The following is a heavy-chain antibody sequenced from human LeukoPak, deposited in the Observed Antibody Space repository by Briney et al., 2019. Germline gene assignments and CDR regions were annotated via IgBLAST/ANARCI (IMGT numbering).Heavy chain of an antibody. CDR2: IYYSGST. Sequence: NPSETLSLTCTVSGGSISSYYWSWIRQPPGKGLEWIGYIYYSGSTNYNPSLKSRVTISVDTSKNQFSLKLGSVTAADTAVYYCARMDTAMQHNWFDPWGQGTLVTVSS. CDR3: ARMDTAMQHNWFDP. D-gene: IGHD5-18*01. J-gene: IGHJ5*02. CDR1: GGSISSYY. V-gene: IGHV4-59*08.